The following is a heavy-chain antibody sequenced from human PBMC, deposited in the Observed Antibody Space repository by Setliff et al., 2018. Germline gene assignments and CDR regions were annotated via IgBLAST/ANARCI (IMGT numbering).Heavy chain of an antibody. CDR1: GGSISSYY. Sequence: SQTLSLTCTVSGGSISSYYWSWIRQPAGKGLEWIGHIYIGGSANYNPPLKSRVTMSIDTSKNQFSLKLNSVTAADMAVYYCAREQWLDPPGYYYMDVWAKGTTVTVSS. J-gene: IGHJ6*03. CDR3: AREQWLDPPGYYYMDV. CDR2: IYIGGSA. D-gene: IGHD6-19*01. V-gene: IGHV4-4*07.